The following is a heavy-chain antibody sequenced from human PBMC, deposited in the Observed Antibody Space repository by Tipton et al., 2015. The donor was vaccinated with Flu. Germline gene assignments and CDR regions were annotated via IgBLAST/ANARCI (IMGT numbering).Heavy chain of an antibody. V-gene: IGHV3-53*01. Sequence: SLRLSCAASGFTVSSNYMSWVRQAPGKGLEWVSVIYSGGSTYYADSVKGRFTIPRDNSKNTLYLQMNSLRAEDTAVYYCARASGGSGYYFDAFDIWGQGTMVTVSS. CDR1: GFTVSSNY. J-gene: IGHJ3*02. CDR2: IYSGGST. D-gene: IGHD3-22*01. CDR3: ARASGGSGYYFDAFDI.